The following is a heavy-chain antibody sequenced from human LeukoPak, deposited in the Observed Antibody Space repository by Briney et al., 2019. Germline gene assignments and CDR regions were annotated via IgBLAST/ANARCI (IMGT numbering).Heavy chain of an antibody. D-gene: IGHD6-19*01. Sequence: GRSLRLSCAASGFTFDDYAMHWVRQAPGKGLEWVSGISWNSGSIGYADSVKGRFTISRDNSKNTLYLQMNSLRAEDTAVYYCAKDRPGAVAGTSWFDPWGQGTLVTVSS. J-gene: IGHJ5*02. CDR1: GFTFDDYA. CDR3: AKDRPGAVAGTSWFDP. CDR2: ISWNSGSI. V-gene: IGHV3-9*01.